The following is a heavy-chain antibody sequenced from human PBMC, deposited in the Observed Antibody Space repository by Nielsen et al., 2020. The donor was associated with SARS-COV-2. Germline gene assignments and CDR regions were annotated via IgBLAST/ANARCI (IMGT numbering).Heavy chain of an antibody. V-gene: IGHV3-43*01. D-gene: IGHD3-3*01. CDR3: AKDIGTFRFTGMDV. CDR2: ISWDGSAP. J-gene: IGHJ6*02. CDR1: GFNFHDYT. Sequence: LKISCAASGFNFHDYTMYWVRRVPGKGLQWLSLISWDGSAPAYADSVKGRFTISRDNSKNSLYLQMNSLMTDDSALYYCAKDIGTFRFTGMDVWGQGTTVTVSS.